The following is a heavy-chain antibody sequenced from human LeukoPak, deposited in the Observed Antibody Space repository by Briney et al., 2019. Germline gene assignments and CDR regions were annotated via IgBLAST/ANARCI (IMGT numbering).Heavy chain of an antibody. J-gene: IGHJ4*02. D-gene: IGHD2-2*01. CDR1: GFTFSSYW. V-gene: IGHV3-7*01. Sequence: HTGGSLRLSCAASGFTFSSYWMSWVRQAPGKGLEWVANIKQDGSEKYYVDSVKGRVTIYRDNDKNSLYMQMTSLRAEDKDVYYCARYPAAQVWYFDYWGQGTLVTVSS. CDR3: ARYPAAQVWYFDY. CDR2: IKQDGSEK.